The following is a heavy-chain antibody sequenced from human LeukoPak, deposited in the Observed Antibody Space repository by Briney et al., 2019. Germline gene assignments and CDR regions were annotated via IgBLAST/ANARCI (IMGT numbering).Heavy chain of an antibody. V-gene: IGHV3-11*04. Sequence: GGPLRLSCAASGFTFSDYYISWVRQAPGKGLEWVSYIISSGSTIYYTDSVKVRFTISRDNAKNSLYLQMNSLRVEDTAVYYCARDMTTVTPNPYYYYYMDVWGKGTTVTVSS. CDR3: ARDMTTVTPNPYYYYYMDV. D-gene: IGHD4-17*01. CDR1: GFTFSDYY. CDR2: IISSGSTI. J-gene: IGHJ6*03.